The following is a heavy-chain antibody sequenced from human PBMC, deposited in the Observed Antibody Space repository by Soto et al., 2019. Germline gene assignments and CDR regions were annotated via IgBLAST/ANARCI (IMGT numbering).Heavy chain of an antibody. CDR3: ARGRKDYSSSWYVG. D-gene: IGHD6-13*01. CDR1: GGSISSSNW. V-gene: IGHV4-4*02. CDR2: IYHSGST. Sequence: SETLSLTCAVSGGSISSSNWWSWVRQPPGKGLEWIGEIYHSGSTNYNPSLKSRVTISVDKSKNQFSLKLSSVTAADTAVYYCARGRKDYSSSWYVGWGQGTLVTVSS. J-gene: IGHJ4*02.